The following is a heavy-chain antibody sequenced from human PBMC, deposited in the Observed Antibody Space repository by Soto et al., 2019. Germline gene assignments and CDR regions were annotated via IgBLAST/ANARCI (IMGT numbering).Heavy chain of an antibody. J-gene: IGHJ5*02. CDR3: AREPWFDP. V-gene: IGHV4-61*08. CDR2: IYYSGST. Sequence: PSETLSLTCSVSNGSINTAGHFWSWLRQHPGKGLEWIGYIYYSGSTNYNPSLKSRVTISVDTSKNQFSLKLSSVTAADTAVYYCAREPWFDPWGQGTLVTVSS. CDR1: NGSINTAGHF.